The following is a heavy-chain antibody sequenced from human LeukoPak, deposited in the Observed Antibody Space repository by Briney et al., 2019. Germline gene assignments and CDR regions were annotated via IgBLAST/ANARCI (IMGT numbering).Heavy chain of an antibody. CDR1: GYTFTSYG. D-gene: IGHD3-22*01. J-gene: IGHJ4*02. CDR2: ISAYNGNT. V-gene: IGHV1-18*01. CDR3: ARAHYDSSGYYDFDY. Sequence: GASVKVSCKASGYTFTSYGISWVRQAPGQGLEWMGWISAYNGNTNYAQKLQGRVTMTTDTSTSTAYMELRSLRSDDTAVYYRARAHYDSSGYYDFDYWGQGTLVTVSS.